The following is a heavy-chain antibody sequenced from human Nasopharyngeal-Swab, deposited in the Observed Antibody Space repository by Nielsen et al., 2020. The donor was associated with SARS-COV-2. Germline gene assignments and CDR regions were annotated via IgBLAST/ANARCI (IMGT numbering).Heavy chain of an antibody. CDR3: ARVVDCGGDCYIPNDAFGI. V-gene: IGHV4-59*01. J-gene: IGHJ3*02. CDR2: IYYSGST. D-gene: IGHD2-21*01. Sequence: WIRQPPGKGLEWIDYIYYSGSTNYNPSLKSRVTISVDTSKNQFSLKLSSVTAADTAVYYCARVVDCGGDCYIPNDAFGIWGQGTMVTV.